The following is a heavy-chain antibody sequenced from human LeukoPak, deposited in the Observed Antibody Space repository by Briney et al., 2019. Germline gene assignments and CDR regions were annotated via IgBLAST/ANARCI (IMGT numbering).Heavy chain of an antibody. J-gene: IGHJ6*03. V-gene: IGHV3-7*01. CDR2: IKQDGSEK. Sequence: GGSLRLSCAASGFTFSSYWMSWVRQAPGKGLEWVANIKQDGSEKYYVDSVKGRFTISRDNAKNSLYLQMNSLRAEDTAVYYCARPGYCSSTSCFYMDVWGKGPRSPSP. CDR3: ARPGYCSSTSCFYMDV. CDR1: GFTFSSYW. D-gene: IGHD2-2*01.